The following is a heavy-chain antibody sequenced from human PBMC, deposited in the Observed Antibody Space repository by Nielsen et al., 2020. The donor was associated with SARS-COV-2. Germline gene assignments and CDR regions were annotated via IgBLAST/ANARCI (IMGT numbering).Heavy chain of an antibody. V-gene: IGHV1-18*04. D-gene: IGHD3-10*01. CDR1: GYTFVNYG. CDR2: ISTDNRKA. Sequence: ASVKVSCKASGYTFVNYGISWVRQAPGQGLEWVGWISTDNRKAYYAQKLQGRVAMTTDASTTSAYMELTNLRSDDTAVYYCARDDYYGSGSYWSTWGQGTLVTVSS. J-gene: IGHJ5*02. CDR3: ARDDYYGSGSYWST.